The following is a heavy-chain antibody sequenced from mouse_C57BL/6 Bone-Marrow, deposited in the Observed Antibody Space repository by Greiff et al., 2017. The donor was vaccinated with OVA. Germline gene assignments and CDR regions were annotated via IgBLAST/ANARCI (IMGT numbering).Heavy chain of an antibody. J-gene: IGHJ2*01. D-gene: IGHD1-1*01. Sequence: VQLQQSGAELVRPGTSVKVSCKASGYAFTNYLIEWVKQRPGQGLEWIGVINPGSGGTNYNEKFKGKATLTADKSSSTAYMQLSSLTSEDSAVYICARFPYYYGSSPYYFDYWGQGTTLTVSS. V-gene: IGHV1-54*01. CDR3: ARFPYYYGSSPYYFDY. CDR1: GYAFTNYL. CDR2: INPGSGGT.